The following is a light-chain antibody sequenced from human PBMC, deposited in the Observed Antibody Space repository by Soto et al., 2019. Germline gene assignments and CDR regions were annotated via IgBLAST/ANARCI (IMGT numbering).Light chain of an antibody. CDR3: QSYDSSNHDVV. J-gene: IGLJ2*01. Sequence: NFMLTQPHSVSESPGKTVTISCTRSSGSIASNYVQWYQQRPGSAPTTVIYEDNQRPSGVPDRFSGSIDSSSNSASLTLSGLKTEDEADYYCQSYDSSNHDVVFGGGTKVTVL. CDR2: EDN. V-gene: IGLV6-57*04. CDR1: SGSIASNY.